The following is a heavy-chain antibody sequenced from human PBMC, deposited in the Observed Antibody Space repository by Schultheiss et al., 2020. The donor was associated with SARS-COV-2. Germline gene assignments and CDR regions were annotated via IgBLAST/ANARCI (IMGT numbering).Heavy chain of an antibody. J-gene: IGHJ6*02. V-gene: IGHV1-69*05. D-gene: IGHD5-12*01. CDR1: GGTFSSYA. CDR3: TRHATSSGYDYYYGMDV. CDR2: IIPIFGTA. Sequence: SVKVSCKASGGTFSSYAISWVRQAPGQGLEWMGGIIPIFGTANYAQKFQERVTITRDMSTSTAYMELNSLKTEDTAVYYCTRHATSSGYDYYYGMDVWGQGTTVTVSS.